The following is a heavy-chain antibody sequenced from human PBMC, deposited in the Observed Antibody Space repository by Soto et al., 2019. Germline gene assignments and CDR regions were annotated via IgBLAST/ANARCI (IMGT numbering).Heavy chain of an antibody. J-gene: IGHJ5*02. CDR2: IVVGKNKT. Sequence: QMQLLQSGPEVKKPGTSVKVSCKAAGFIFSNSAVQWVRQAPGQHLEWMGWIVVGKNKTNYGRKFQERVTITRDMSTGTAYMELSSLRSDDTAVYFCAAATLGSFNLWGQGTLVTVSS. V-gene: IGHV1-58*01. D-gene: IGHD1-26*01. CDR3: AAATLGSFNL. CDR1: GFIFSNSA.